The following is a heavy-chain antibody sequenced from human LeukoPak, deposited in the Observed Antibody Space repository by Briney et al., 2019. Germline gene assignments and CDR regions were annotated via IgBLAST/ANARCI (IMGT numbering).Heavy chain of an antibody. Sequence: PSETLSLTCTVSGGSISSGGYYWSWIRQPPGKGLEWIGYIYHSGSTYYNPSLKSRVTISVDRSKNQFSLKLSSVTAADTAVYYCARDGRVGATDYWGQGTLVTVSS. CDR3: ARDGRVGATDY. J-gene: IGHJ4*02. CDR2: IYHSGST. CDR1: GGSISSGGYY. D-gene: IGHD1-26*01. V-gene: IGHV4-30-2*01.